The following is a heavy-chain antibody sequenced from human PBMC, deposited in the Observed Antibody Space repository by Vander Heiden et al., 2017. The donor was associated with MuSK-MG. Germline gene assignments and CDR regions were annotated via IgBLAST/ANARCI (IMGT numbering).Heavy chain of an antibody. CDR2: IKQDASGK. D-gene: IGHD3-9*01. V-gene: IGHV3-7*01. J-gene: IGHJ4*02. CDR1: GSTVSDYW. CDR3: VLLTPYYFDY. Sequence: EVQLVESGGGLVQPGWSLRLSCAASGSTVSDYWMTWVRPAPGKGLEWVATIKQDASGKYYVDSVEGRFNISRDNTQKSHFLQMNRLRGDDKAIYYCVLLTPYYFDYWGKGTLVTVSS.